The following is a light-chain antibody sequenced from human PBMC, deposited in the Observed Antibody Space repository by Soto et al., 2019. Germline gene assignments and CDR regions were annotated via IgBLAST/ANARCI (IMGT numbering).Light chain of an antibody. J-gene: IGKJ4*01. CDR3: QQCYSPPLS. V-gene: IGKV1-39*01. Sequence: EIQMTQSPSSLSASIGYRGTITCRASQDINGRLNRYQQTRGRVPKLLIYGASNLESGVPSRFSGSGSGTDFTLTISGLQPEDFASYYCQQCYSPPLSVGGGTKVEIK. CDR2: GAS. CDR1: QDINGR.